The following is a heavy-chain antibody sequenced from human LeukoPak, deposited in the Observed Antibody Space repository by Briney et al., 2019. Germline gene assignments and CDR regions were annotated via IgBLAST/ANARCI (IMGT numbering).Heavy chain of an antibody. CDR1: GFTISNHW. Sequence: GGSLRLSCAASGFTISNHWLTWVRQAPGRGLEWVAHINSDGSQKDCVDPVTGRFTISRDNAKNSVYLQVNSLRAEDTALYYCARGHYGLDIWGQGTMVTVSS. D-gene: IGHD4-17*01. V-gene: IGHV3-7*01. J-gene: IGHJ3*02. CDR3: ARGHYGLDI. CDR2: INSDGSQK.